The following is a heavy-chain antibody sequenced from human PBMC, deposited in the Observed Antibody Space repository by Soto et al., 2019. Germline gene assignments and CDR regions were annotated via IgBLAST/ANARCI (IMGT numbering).Heavy chain of an antibody. D-gene: IGHD3-9*01. Sequence: QVQLQESGPGLVKPSQTLSLTCTVSGGSISSGGYYWSWIRQHPGKGLEWIGYIYYSGSTYYNPSLKSRVTISVDTSKNQFSLKLSSVTAADTAVYYCARSGSFGDILTGYSSWGWFDPWGQGTLVTVSS. V-gene: IGHV4-31*03. J-gene: IGHJ5*02. CDR2: IYYSGST. CDR1: GGSISSGGYY. CDR3: ARSGSFGDILTGYSSWGWFDP.